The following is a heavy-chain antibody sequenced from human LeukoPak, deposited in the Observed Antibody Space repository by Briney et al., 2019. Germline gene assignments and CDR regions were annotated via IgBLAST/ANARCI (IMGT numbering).Heavy chain of an antibody. Sequence: GSLRLSCAASGFTFSSYSMNWVRQAPGKGLEWVSSISSSSSYIYYADSVKGRFTISRDNAKNSLYLQMNSLRAEDTAVYYCARDRDDLWGRGDDAFDIWGQGTMVTVSS. J-gene: IGHJ3*02. CDR3: ARDRDDLWGRGDDAFDI. D-gene: IGHD3-3*01. CDR1: GFTFSSYS. CDR2: ISSSSSYI. V-gene: IGHV3-21*01.